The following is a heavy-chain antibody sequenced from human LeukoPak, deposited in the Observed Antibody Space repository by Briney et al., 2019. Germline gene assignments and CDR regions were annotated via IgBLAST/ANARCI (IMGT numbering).Heavy chain of an antibody. CDR2: IYSGGST. V-gene: IGHV3-66*01. J-gene: IGHJ5*02. D-gene: IGHD2-15*01. Sequence: PGGSLRLSCAASGFTVSSNYMSWVCQAPGKGLEWDSVIYSGGSTYYADSVKGRFTTSRDNSKNTLYLQMDSLRAEDTAVYYCASTPRYCSGGSCYSPWGQGTLVTVSS. CDR1: GFTVSSNY. CDR3: ASTPRYCSGGSCYSP.